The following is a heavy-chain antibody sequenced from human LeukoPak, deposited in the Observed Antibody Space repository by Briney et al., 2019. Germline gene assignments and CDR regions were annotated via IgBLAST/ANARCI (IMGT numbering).Heavy chain of an antibody. CDR2: ISYDGSNK. CDR1: GFTFSSYA. J-gene: IGHJ4*02. D-gene: IGHD3-3*01. Sequence: PGRSLRLSCAASGFTFSSYAMHWVRQAPGKGLEWVAVISYDGSNKYYADSVKGRFTISRDNSKNTLYLQMNSLRAEDTAVYYCAREYYDFWSGYLDYWSQGTLVTVSS. CDR3: AREYYDFWSGYLDY. V-gene: IGHV3-30-3*01.